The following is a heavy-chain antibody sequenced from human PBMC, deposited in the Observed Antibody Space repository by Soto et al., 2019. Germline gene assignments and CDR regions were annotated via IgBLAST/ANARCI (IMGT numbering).Heavy chain of an antibody. V-gene: IGHV3-30-3*01. CDR3: ARDYVEDGYNYPEFDY. J-gene: IGHJ4*02. D-gene: IGHD5-12*01. Sequence: GGSLRLSCAASGFIFTSHAMHWVRQAPGQGLEWVAAISYDANNKYYGDSVKGRFTISRDNSKNTLYLQMNSLRTEDTAVYSCARDYVEDGYNYPEFDYWGQGTLVTVSS. CDR1: GFIFTSHA. CDR2: ISYDANNK.